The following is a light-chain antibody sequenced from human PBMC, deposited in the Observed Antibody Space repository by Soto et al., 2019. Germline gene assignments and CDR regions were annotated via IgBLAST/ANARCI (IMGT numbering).Light chain of an antibody. CDR2: DAS. J-gene: IGKJ2*01. CDR1: QSVSTS. V-gene: IGKV3-11*01. CDR3: QQRSNWPPLYT. Sequence: EVVLTQSPATLSLSPGERATLSCRASQSVSTSLAWYQHKPGHAPRLLIYDASNRAAGIPARFSGSGSGTDFTLTISSLEPEDFAVYYCQQRSNWPPLYTFGQGTKLEIK.